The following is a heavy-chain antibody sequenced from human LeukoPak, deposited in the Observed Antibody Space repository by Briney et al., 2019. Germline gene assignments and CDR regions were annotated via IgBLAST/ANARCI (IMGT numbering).Heavy chain of an antibody. J-gene: IGHJ4*02. CDR1: GLTLSGYW. V-gene: IGHV3-74*01. D-gene: IGHD5-18*01. CDR3: ARARGNTYGYFEY. CDR2: INGDASST. Sequence: GGSLRLSCAASGLTLSGYWMHWVRQAPGKGLVGVSRINGDASSTSYADSVKGRFTISRDNAKSTLYLQMNSLRVEDTAVYYCARARGNTYGYFEYWGQGTLVTVSS.